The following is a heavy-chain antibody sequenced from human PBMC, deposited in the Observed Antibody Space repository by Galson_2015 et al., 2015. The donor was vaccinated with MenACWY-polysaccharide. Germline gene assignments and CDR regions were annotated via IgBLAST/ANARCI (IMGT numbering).Heavy chain of an antibody. CDR2: IYPGDSDT. D-gene: IGHD1-1*01. V-gene: IGHV5-51*01. CDR1: GYTFTRYW. J-gene: IGHJ2*01. Sequence: QSGAEVKRPGESLKISCTGSGYTFTRYWLGWVRQMPGKGLEWMGIIYPGDSDTRYSPSFQGQVTISADKSISTAYLQWSSLKASDTAIYYCARQGAATAYWYFDLWGRGTQVIVSS. CDR3: ARQGAATAYWYFDL.